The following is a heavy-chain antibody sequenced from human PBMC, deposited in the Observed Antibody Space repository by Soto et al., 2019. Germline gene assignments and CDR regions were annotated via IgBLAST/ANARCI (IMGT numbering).Heavy chain of an antibody. J-gene: IGHJ4*02. V-gene: IGHV5-51*01. CDR3: ARLLTGNRGGESFDS. CDR1: GYNFAADW. CDR2: IYPGDSDI. Sequence: GESLKISCKASGYNFAADWLGWVRQKPGTGPEWMGLIYPGDSDITYSPSFQGQITISADTSISTAYLQWSSLKASDTAMHYCARLLTGNRGGESFDSWGQGTLVTVSS. D-gene: IGHD1-20*01.